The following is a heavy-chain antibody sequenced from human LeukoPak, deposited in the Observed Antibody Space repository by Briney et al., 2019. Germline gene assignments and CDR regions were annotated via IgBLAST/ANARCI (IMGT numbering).Heavy chain of an antibody. J-gene: IGHJ5*02. V-gene: IGHV3-23*01. CDR3: LSYCSSTSCYEINWFDP. CDR2: ISGSGRST. D-gene: IGHD2-2*01. CDR1: GFTFSSYE. Sequence: GVSLRLSCASSGFTFSSYEMNWVRQAPGKGLEWVSAISGSGRSTYYADSVKGRFTISRDNSKNTLYLQMTSLRAEDTAVYYCLSYCSSTSCYEINWFDPWGRGTLVTVSS.